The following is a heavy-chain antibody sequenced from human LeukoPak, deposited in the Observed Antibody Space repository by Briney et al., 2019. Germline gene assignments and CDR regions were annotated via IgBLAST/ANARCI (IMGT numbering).Heavy chain of an antibody. Sequence: GGSLRLSCAASGFTFSSYWMHWVRQAPGKGVEWVAFIRYDGSNKYYADSVKGRFTISRDNSKNTLYLQMNSLRAEDTAVYYCAKEDYVWGSYRYTDLDYWGQGTLVTVSS. CDR3: AKEDYVWGSYRYTDLDY. CDR1: GFTFSSYW. V-gene: IGHV3-30*02. J-gene: IGHJ4*02. CDR2: IRYDGSNK. D-gene: IGHD3-16*02.